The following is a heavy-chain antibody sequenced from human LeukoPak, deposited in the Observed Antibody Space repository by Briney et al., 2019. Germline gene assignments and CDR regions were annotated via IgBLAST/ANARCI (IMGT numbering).Heavy chain of an antibody. CDR1: GYSFTSYW. V-gene: IGHV5-51*01. CDR2: IYPGDSDT. D-gene: IGHD1-26*01. CDR3: ARGSGSYHTAYMN. J-gene: IGHJ4*02. Sequence: GESLKISCKGSGYSFTSYWIVWVRQMPGKGLEWMGIIYPGDSDTRYSPSFQGQVPISADKSLSTAYLQWSSLKASDTAMYYCARGSGSYHTAYMNWGQGSPVTVSS.